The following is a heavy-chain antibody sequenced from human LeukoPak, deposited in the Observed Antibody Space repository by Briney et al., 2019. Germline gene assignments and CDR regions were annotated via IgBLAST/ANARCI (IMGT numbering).Heavy chain of an antibody. J-gene: IGHJ4*02. D-gene: IGHD1-26*01. CDR3: AKDIGGSYLSTLDY. CDR2: ISWNSGSI. Sequence: SGGSLRLSCAASGFTFDDYATHWVRQAPGKGLEWVSGISWNSGSIGYADSVKGRFTISRDNAKNSLYLQMNSLRAEDTALYYCAKDIGGSYLSTLDYWGQGTLVTVSS. CDR1: GFTFDDYA. V-gene: IGHV3-9*01.